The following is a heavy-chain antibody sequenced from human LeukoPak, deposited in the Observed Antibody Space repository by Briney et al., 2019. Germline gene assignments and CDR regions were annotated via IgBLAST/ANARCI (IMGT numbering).Heavy chain of an antibody. Sequence: GGSLRLSCAASGFTFSSYGMHWVRQAPGKGLEWVAVIWYDGSNKYYADSVKGRFTISRDNTKNTLYLQMNSLRAEDTAVYYCARDPPPRYCSGGICYSYGMDVWGQGTTVTVSS. CDR2: IWYDGSNK. V-gene: IGHV3-33*01. D-gene: IGHD2-15*01. J-gene: IGHJ6*02. CDR3: ARDPPPRYCSGGICYSYGMDV. CDR1: GFTFSSYG.